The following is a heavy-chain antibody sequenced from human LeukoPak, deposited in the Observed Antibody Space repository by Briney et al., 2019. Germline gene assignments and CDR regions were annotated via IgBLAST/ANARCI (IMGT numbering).Heavy chain of an antibody. CDR3: ARVGCSSTSCYYYYYYMDV. Sequence: GGSLRLSCAASGFTVSSNYMSWVRQAPGKGLEWVSVIYSGGSTYYADSVKGRFTISRDNSKNTLYLQMNSLRAEDTAVYYCARVGCSSTSCYYYYYYMDVWGKGTTVTVSS. CDR1: GFTVSSNY. D-gene: IGHD2-2*01. CDR2: IYSGGST. J-gene: IGHJ6*03. V-gene: IGHV3-66*02.